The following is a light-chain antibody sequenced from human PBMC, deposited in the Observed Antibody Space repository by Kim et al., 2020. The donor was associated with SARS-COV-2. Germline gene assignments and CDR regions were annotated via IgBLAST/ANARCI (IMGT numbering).Light chain of an antibody. CDR3: QQYKVWPPLT. J-gene: IGKJ4*01. CDR1: QSVGTF. V-gene: IGKV3-11*01. Sequence: SPGERATLSCGASQSVGTFLAWYQQKPGRAPRLLIHNASNRATGIPARFSGSGSGTDFTLTISSLEPDDFAVYYCQQYKVWPPLTFGGGTKLEI. CDR2: NAS.